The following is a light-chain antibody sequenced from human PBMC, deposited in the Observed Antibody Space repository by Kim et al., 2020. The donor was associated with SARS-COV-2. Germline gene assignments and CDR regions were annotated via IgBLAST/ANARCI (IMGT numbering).Light chain of an antibody. V-gene: IGLV2-11*01. CDR3: YSYTGRFTGI. CDR1: SSDVGGYNY. J-gene: IGLJ2*01. Sequence: QSVLTQPRSVSGSPGQSVTISCTGTSSDVGGYNYVSWYQQHPGKAPKVMIYHVGKRPSGVPDRFSGSKSGNTASLTISGLQADDEADYHCYSYTGRFTGIFGGGTKVTVL. CDR2: HVG.